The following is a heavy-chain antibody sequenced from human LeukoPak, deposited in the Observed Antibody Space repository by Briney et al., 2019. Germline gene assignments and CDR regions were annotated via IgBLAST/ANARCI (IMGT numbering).Heavy chain of an antibody. CDR3: ARGSTGITIFGVVTPNPDY. D-gene: IGHD3-3*01. J-gene: IGHJ4*02. Sequence: GGSLRLPCAASGFTVSSNYMTWVRQAPGKGLEWVSVIYSGGDTYYADSVKGRFTISRDNAKNSLYLQMNSLRAEDTAVYYCARGSTGITIFGVVTPNPDYWGQGTLVTVSS. CDR1: GFTVSSNY. V-gene: IGHV3-53*01. CDR2: IYSGGDT.